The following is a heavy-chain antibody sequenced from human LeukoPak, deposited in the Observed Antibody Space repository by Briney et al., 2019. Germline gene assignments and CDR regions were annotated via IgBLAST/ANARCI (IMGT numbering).Heavy chain of an antibody. J-gene: IGHJ4*02. V-gene: IGHV3-7*01. Sequence: GGSLRLSCAASGFSFTSYWMSWVRQAPGKGLEWVANIKPDGSEKYFVDSVEGRFTISRDNTKNSLYLLMNSLRVEDTAIYYCARSPDGFDYWGQGTLVTVSS. CDR2: IKPDGSEK. CDR3: ARSPDGFDY. CDR1: GFSFTSYW.